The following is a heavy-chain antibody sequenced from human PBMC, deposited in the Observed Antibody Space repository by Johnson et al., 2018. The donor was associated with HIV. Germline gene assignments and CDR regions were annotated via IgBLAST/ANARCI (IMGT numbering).Heavy chain of an antibody. J-gene: IGHJ3*02. CDR3: AREKGYYYDSSGLDAFDI. CDR2: IRYDGSNK. CDR1: GFTFSTYG. Sequence: QVQLVESGGGLVQPGESLRLSCAASGFTFSTYGMHWVRQTPGKGLEWVSFIRYDGSNKYYADSVRGRFTISRDNSKNTLYLQMNSLRAEATAVYYCAREKGYYYDSSGLDAFDIWGQGTMVTVSS. D-gene: IGHD3-22*01. V-gene: IGHV3-30*02.